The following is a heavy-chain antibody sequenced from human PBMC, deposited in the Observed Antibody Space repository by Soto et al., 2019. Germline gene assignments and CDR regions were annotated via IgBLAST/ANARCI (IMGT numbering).Heavy chain of an antibody. J-gene: IGHJ6*02. CDR2: ISSYNDNT. Sequence: QVQLVQSGAEVKKPGASVKVSCKASGYTFMTYGISWVRQAPGQGLEWMGWISSYNDNTNYAQKLQGRVTMTTDTPASKAYMELRSLRSDDTAVYYCAREGFYAGLGRYSYGYYPPRYYGMDVWGQGTTVTVSS. D-gene: IGHD5-18*01. CDR1: GYTFMTYG. CDR3: AREGFYAGLGRYSYGYYPPRYYGMDV. V-gene: IGHV1-18*01.